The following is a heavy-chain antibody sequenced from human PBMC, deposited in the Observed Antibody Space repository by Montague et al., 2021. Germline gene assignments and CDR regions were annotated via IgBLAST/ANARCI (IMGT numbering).Heavy chain of an antibody. CDR2: ISYDGSNK. Sequence: SLRLSCSASGFTFSSYAMHWVRQAPGKGLEWVAVISYDGSNKYYADSVKGRFTISRDNSKNTLYLQVNSLRAEDAAVYYCARSLTSGLLAEYFQHWGQGTLVTVSS. J-gene: IGHJ1*01. D-gene: IGHD6-19*01. V-gene: IGHV3-30-3*01. CDR3: ARSLTSGLLAEYFQH. CDR1: GFTFSSYA.